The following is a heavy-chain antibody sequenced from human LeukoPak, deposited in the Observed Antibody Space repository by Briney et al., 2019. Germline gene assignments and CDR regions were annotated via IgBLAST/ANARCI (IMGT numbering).Heavy chain of an antibody. CDR3: ARDGGRLEFYYYYGMDV. D-gene: IGHD3-16*01. Sequence: VASVKVSCKASGYTFTSYGISWVRQAPGQGLEWIGWISAYNGNTNYAQKLQGRVTMTTDTSTSTAYMELRSLRSDDTAVYYCARDGGRLEFYYYYGMDVWGQGTTVTVSS. J-gene: IGHJ6*02. CDR2: ISAYNGNT. V-gene: IGHV1-18*01. CDR1: GYTFTSYG.